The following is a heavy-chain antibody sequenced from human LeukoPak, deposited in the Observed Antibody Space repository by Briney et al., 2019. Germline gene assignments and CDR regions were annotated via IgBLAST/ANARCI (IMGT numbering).Heavy chain of an antibody. J-gene: IGHJ5*02. D-gene: IGHD1-26*01. CDR2: MNPNSGNT. CDR1: GYTFTSYD. CDR3: ARAPSGVGATRLNWFDP. Sequence: VASVRVSCKASGYTFTSYDINWVRQATGQGLEWMRWMNPNSGNTGYAQKFQGRVTMTRSTAINTAYMELSSLRSEDTAVYYCARAPSGVGATRLNWFDPWGQGTLVTVSS. V-gene: IGHV1-8*01.